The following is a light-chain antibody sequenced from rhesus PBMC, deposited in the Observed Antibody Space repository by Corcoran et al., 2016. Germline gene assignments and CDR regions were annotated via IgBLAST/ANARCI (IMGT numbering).Light chain of an antibody. J-gene: IGKJ2*01. Sequence: DIQMTQSPSSLSASVGDRVTITCRASQGISSWLAWYQQKPGKAPQLLIYKESSLQSGVSSRFSGSGSGTDFTLTSSSLQPEDFSTYCCQQYNSAPYSCGQVTKVEIK. CDR2: KES. CDR3: QQYNSAPYS. CDR1: QGISSW. V-gene: IGKV1-21*01.